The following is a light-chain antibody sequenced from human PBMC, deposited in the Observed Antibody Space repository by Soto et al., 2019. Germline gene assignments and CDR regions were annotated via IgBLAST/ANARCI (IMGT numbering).Light chain of an antibody. CDR1: QGVSTN. J-gene: IGKJ4*01. CDR2: GAS. V-gene: IGKV3-15*01. Sequence: EMVMTQSPATLSVSPGGGATLSCRASQGVSTNLAWYQQKPGQAPRLLIYGASTRATGIPARFSGSGSGTEFSLTISSLQSEDFAVYYWQQYNNWPFTFGGGTKVEIK. CDR3: QQYNNWPFT.